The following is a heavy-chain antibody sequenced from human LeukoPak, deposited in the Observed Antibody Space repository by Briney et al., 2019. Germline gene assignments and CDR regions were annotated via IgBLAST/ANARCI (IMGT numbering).Heavy chain of an antibody. CDR3: ARAIVGATSDAFDI. J-gene: IGHJ3*02. Sequence: SETLSLPCTVSGGSISSSSYYWGWIRQPPGKGLEWIGSIYYSGSTYYNPSLKSRVTISVDTSKNQFSLKLSSVTAADTAVYYCARAIVGATSDAFDIWGQGTMVTVSS. CDR2: IYYSGST. CDR1: GGSISSSSYY. V-gene: IGHV4-39*07. D-gene: IGHD1-26*01.